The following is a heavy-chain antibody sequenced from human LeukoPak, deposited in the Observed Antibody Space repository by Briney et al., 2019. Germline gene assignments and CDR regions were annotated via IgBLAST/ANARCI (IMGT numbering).Heavy chain of an antibody. V-gene: IGHV3-74*01. CDR1: GVTLSSYW. J-gene: IGHJ4*02. D-gene: IGHD6-13*01. CDR3: AAGPRYGNSPHY. Sequence: GSPRLSCAASGVTLSSYWMHWVRQAPGKGLEWVSRINSDGSTTRYADSVKGRFTVSRDNAKNTLYLQMNSLRTEDTAVYYCAAGPRYGNSPHYWGQGTLVTASS. CDR2: INSDGSTT.